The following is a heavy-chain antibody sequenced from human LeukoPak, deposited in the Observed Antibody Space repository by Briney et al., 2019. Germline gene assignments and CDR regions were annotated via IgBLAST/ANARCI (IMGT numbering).Heavy chain of an antibody. D-gene: IGHD3-10*01. CDR1: GGSISSSNW. Sequence: SSETLSLTCAVSGGSISSSNWWSWVRQPPGKGLEWIGEIYHSGSTNYNPSLKSRVTISVDKSKNQFSLKLSSVTAADTAVYYCAGDRYYGSGSSHWGQGTLVTVSS. CDR3: AGDRYYGSGSSH. V-gene: IGHV4-4*02. CDR2: IYHSGST. J-gene: IGHJ4*02.